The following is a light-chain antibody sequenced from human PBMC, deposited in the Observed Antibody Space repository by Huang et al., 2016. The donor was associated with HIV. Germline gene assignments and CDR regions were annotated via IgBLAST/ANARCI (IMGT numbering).Light chain of an antibody. Sequence: EIVLTQSPAILSLSPGERATLSCRASQSTNGYLAWYQQKPGQAPRLLIYDSSNRATGIAARFSGGGSGTDFSLTISNLEPEDCAVYYCQQRSSWPPTFGPGTKVEI. CDR1: QSTNGY. CDR2: DSS. J-gene: IGKJ1*01. V-gene: IGKV3-11*01. CDR3: QQRSSWPPT.